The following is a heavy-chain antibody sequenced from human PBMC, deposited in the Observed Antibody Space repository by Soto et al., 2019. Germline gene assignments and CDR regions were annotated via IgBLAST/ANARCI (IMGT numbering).Heavy chain of an antibody. V-gene: IGHV4-31*03. CDR3: AKVWGENGYYTRTSCLYYSDY. J-gene: IGHJ4*02. CDR1: GGSISSGGYY. Sequence: SETLSLTCTVSGGSISSGGYYWSWIRQHPGKGLEWIGYIYYSGSTYYNPSLKSRVTISVDTSKNQFSLKLSSVTAADTAVYYCAKVWGENGYYTRTSCLYYSDYWGQGTLITV. CDR2: IYYSGST. D-gene: IGHD2-2*03.